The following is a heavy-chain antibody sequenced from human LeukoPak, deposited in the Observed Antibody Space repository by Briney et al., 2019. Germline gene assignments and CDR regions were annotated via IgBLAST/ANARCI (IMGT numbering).Heavy chain of an antibody. CDR3: ARQYYYDSSDYYYLHYFDY. D-gene: IGHD3-22*01. J-gene: IGHJ4*02. Sequence: PSETLSLTCTVSGGSISSSSYYWGWIRQPPGKGLEWIGSIYYSGSTYYNPSLKSRVTISVDTSKNQFSLKLSSVTAADTAAYYCARQYYYDSSDYYYLHYFDYWGQGTLVTVSS. CDR1: GGSISSSSYY. V-gene: IGHV4-39*01. CDR2: IYYSGST.